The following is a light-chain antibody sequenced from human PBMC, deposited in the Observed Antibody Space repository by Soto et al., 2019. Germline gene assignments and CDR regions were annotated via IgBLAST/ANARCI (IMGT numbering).Light chain of an antibody. V-gene: IGKV3-15*01. Sequence: EIVMTQSPGTLSVSPGEGATLSCRASQSVRTNLAWYQQKPGQPPRLVIYGASTRATGIPARFSGSESGTEFTLTISSLQSEDFAVYYCQQYNNWPPWTFGQGTKVEI. J-gene: IGKJ1*01. CDR2: GAS. CDR1: QSVRTN. CDR3: QQYNNWPPWT.